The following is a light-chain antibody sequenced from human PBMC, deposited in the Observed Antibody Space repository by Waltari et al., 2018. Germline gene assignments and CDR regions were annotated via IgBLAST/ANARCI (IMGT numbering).Light chain of an antibody. V-gene: IGKV1-5*03. CDR3: QQYNSYSPLT. J-gene: IGKJ4*01. CDR1: QSISSW. Sequence: DIQMTQSPSTLSASVGDRVTITCRASQSISSWLAWYQQKPGKSPKLLINEASSFESGVPSRFSGSGSGTEFTLTISSLQPDDFASYYCQQYNSYSPLTFGGGTKVEIK. CDR2: EAS.